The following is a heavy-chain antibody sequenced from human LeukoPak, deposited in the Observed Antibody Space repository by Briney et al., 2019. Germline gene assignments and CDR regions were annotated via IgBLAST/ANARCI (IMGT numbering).Heavy chain of an antibody. CDR2: IKSKTDGGTT. CDR1: GFTFNKAW. V-gene: IGHV3-15*01. CDR3: TTDPATMIVVVPY. D-gene: IGHD3-22*01. Sequence: GGSLRLSCAASGFTFNKAWMSWVRQAPGKGLEWVGRIKSKTDGGTTDFAAPVKGRFTISRDESKNTLYLQMNSLKTEDTAVYFCTTDPATMIVVVPYWGQGTLVTVSS. J-gene: IGHJ4*02.